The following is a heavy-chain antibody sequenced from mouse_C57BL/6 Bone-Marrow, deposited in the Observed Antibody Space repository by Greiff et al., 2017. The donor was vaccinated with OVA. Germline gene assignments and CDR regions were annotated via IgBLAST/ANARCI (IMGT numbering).Heavy chain of an antibody. CDR2: IYPGSGST. D-gene: IGHD5-1*01. J-gene: IGHJ3*01. Sequence: QVQLQQPGAELVMPGASVKLSCKASGYTFTSYWMHWVKQRPGQGLEWIGDIYPGSGSTNYNEKFKSKATLTVDTSSSTAYMQLSSLTSEDSAVYYCARYLSAYWGQGTLVTVSA. V-gene: IGHV1-55*01. CDR3: ARYLSAY. CDR1: GYTFTSYW.